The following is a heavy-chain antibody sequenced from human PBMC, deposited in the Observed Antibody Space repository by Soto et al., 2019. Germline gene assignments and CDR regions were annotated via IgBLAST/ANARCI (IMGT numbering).Heavy chain of an antibody. CDR3: AALSGTVTAMDL. J-gene: IGHJ4*02. Sequence: SVKVSCKASGFTFTSSAVQWVRQARGQRLEWIGWIVVGSGNTNYAQKFQERVTITRDMSTSTAYMELSSLRSEDTAVYYCAALSGTVTAMDLWGQGTLVTVSS. V-gene: IGHV1-58*01. D-gene: IGHD2-21*02. CDR1: GFTFTSSA. CDR2: IVVGSGNT.